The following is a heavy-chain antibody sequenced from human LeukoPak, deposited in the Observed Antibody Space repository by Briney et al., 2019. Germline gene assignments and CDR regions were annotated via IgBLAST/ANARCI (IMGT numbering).Heavy chain of an antibody. Sequence: TGGSLRLSCAASGFTFSSYEMNWVRQAPGKGLEWVSYISSSGSTIYYADSVKGRFTISRDNAKNSLYLQMNSLRAEDTAVYYCARQLGYCSDGNCYFDFWGQGTLVTVSS. CDR3: ARQLGYCSDGNCYFDF. CDR1: GFTFSSYE. D-gene: IGHD2-15*01. J-gene: IGHJ4*02. V-gene: IGHV3-48*03. CDR2: ISSSGSTI.